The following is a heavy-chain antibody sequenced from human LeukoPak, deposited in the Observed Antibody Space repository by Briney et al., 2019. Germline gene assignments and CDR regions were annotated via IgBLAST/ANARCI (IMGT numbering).Heavy chain of an antibody. V-gene: IGHV3-11*01. CDR1: GFTFSDFY. D-gene: IGHD2-2*01. CDR2: ISSSGSTI. J-gene: IGHJ4*02. CDR3: ARDPPYCSSTSCWYDY. Sequence: GGSLRLSCSASGFTFSDFYMSWIRPAPGKGLEWVSYISSSGSTIYYADSVRGRFTISRDNAKNSLYLQMNSLRAEDTAVYYCARDPPYCSSTSCWYDYWSQGTLVTVSS.